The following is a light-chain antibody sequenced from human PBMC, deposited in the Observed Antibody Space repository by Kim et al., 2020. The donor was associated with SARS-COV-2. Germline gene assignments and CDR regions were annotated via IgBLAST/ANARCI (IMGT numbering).Light chain of an antibody. J-gene: IGLJ3*02. CDR2: DVN. V-gene: IGLV2-14*03. Sequence: GQSSTISCTGTSSDVGGYIHVSWYQQHPGKAPKLIIYDVNKRPSGASDRFSGSKSANTASLTISGPQAEDEAEYYCASFTSSTTWVFGGGTQLTVL. CDR3: ASFTSSTTWV. CDR1: SSDVGGYIH.